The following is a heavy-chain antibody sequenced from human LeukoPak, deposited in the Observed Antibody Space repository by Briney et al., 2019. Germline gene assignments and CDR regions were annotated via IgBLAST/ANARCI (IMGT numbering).Heavy chain of an antibody. J-gene: IGHJ4*02. V-gene: IGHV3-30*02. CDR3: AKDFTAMVRGGDY. Sequence: GGSLRLSCAASGFTFSTYGMHWVRQAPGKGLEWVSFIHYDGSNKYYADSVKGQFTISRDNSKNTLFLQMNSLRAEDTAVYYCAKDFTAMVRGGDYWGQGTLVTVSS. CDR1: GFTFSTYG. CDR2: IHYDGSNK. D-gene: IGHD5-18*01.